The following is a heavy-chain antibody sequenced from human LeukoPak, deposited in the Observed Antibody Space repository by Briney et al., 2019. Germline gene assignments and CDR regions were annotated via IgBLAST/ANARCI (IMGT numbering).Heavy chain of an antibody. Sequence: SETLSLTCAVYGGSFSGYYWSWIRQPPGKGLEWIGEINHSGSTNYNPSLKSRVTISVDTSKNQFSLKLSSVTAADTAVYYCAREGRGRRDGYNYLGYFDYWGQGTLVTVSS. CDR3: AREGRGRRDGYNYLGYFDY. V-gene: IGHV4-34*01. CDR2: INHSGST. CDR1: GGSFSGYY. J-gene: IGHJ4*02. D-gene: IGHD5-24*01.